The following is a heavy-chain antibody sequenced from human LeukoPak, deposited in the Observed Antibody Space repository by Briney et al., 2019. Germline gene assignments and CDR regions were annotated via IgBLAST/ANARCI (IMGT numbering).Heavy chain of an antibody. J-gene: IGHJ5*02. CDR3: ARGLDYYDSSGYSRWFDP. V-gene: IGHV4-31*03. CDR2: IYYSGST. D-gene: IGHD3-22*01. Sequence: SQTLSLTCTVSGGSISSGGYYWSWIRQHPGKGLEWIGYIYYSGSTYYNPSLKSRGTISVDTSKNQFSLKLSSVTAADTAVYYSARGLDYYDSSGYSRWFDPWGQGTLVTVSS. CDR1: GGSISSGGYY.